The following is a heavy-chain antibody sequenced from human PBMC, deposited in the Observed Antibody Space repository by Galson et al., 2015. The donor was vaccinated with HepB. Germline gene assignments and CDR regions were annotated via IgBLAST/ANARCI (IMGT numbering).Heavy chain of an antibody. J-gene: IGHJ4*01. Sequence: SETLSLTCSVSGMSITNSAYYWDWIRQAPGKGLEWIGKIYYTGSTSYNSSLKSRVTISVDTSKNQFSLEMKSVTASDTAIYYCARRGVVSYKGSRNRPWGYWGHGILVTVSS. CDR3: ARRGVVSYKGSRNRPWGY. CDR1: GMSITNSAYY. V-gene: IGHV4-39*01. D-gene: IGHD2-21*01. CDR2: IYYTGST.